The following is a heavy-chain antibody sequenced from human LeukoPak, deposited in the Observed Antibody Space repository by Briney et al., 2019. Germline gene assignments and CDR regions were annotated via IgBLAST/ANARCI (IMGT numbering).Heavy chain of an antibody. D-gene: IGHD2/OR15-2a*01. J-gene: IGHJ4*02. CDR2: FYYSGST. CDR1: GGSISSYY. Sequence: SETLSLTCTVSGGSISSYYWSWIRQPPGKGLEWIGYFYYSGSTNYNPSLKSRVALSVDTSKNQFSLNVTSVTAADTALYYCARGFRRFDYWDQGALVTVSS. CDR3: ARGFRRFDY. V-gene: IGHV4-59*12.